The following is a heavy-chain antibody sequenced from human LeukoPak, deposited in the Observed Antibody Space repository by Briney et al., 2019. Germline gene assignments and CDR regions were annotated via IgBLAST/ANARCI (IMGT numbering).Heavy chain of an antibody. V-gene: IGHV4-59*01. CDR3: ARGRVSSSTWYSTYYYFFYMDF. Sequence: SETLSLTCTVSDDSITMYYWTWIRQPPGKGLEWIGYVDHTGSTKFNPSLNGRVSISRDTSNNFFSLRLRSVTTADTAVYFCARGRVSSSTWYSTYYYFFYMDFWGKGTTVTVSS. J-gene: IGHJ6*03. CDR2: VDHTGST. CDR1: DDSITMYY. D-gene: IGHD4-11*01.